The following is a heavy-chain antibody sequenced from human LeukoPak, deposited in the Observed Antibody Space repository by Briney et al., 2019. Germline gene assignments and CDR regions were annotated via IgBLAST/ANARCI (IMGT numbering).Heavy chain of an antibody. D-gene: IGHD3-9*01. CDR3: ARASPPDWSVDY. CDR2: INHSGST. J-gene: IGHJ4*02. Sequence: SETLSLTCAVYGGSFSGYYWSWIRQPPGKGLEWIGEINHSGSTNYNPSLKSRVTMSVDTSKNQFSLKLSSVTAADTAVYYCARASPPDWSVDYWGQGTLVTVSS. V-gene: IGHV4-34*01. CDR1: GGSFSGYY.